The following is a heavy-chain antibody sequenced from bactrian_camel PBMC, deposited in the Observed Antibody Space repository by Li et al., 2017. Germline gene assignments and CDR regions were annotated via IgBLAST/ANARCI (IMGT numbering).Heavy chain of an antibody. V-gene: IGHV3S31*01. D-gene: IGHD3*01. Sequence: VQLVESGGGLVQPGGSLNLSCSASGFTFENVAMSWVRQAPGKGLEWVSAINSGAGSTYYADSVKGRFTISKDNAKNTLYLQMNSLKPEDTAVYYCAADSRSLWVWGYWGQGTQVTVS. CDR3: AADSRSLWVWGY. CDR2: INSGAGST. CDR1: GFTFENVA. J-gene: IGHJ6*01.